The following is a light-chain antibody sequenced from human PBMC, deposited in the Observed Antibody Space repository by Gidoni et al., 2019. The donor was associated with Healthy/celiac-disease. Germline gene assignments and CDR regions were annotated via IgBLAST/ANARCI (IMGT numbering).Light chain of an antibody. CDR1: QSSSSY. J-gene: IGKJ1*01. V-gene: IGKV1-39*01. CDR2: AAS. CDR3: QQSYSTPRT. Sequence: DIQIPQSPSSLSASVGDRVTITCRASQSSSSYLNWYQQKPGKAPKLLIYAASSLQSGVPSRFSGSGSGTDFTLTISSLQPEDFATYYCQQSYSTPRTFGQXTKVEIK.